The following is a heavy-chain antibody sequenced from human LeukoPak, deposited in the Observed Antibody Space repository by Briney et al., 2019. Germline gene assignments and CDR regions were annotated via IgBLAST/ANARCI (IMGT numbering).Heavy chain of an antibody. CDR1: GYTFTSYG. CDR2: ISAYNGNT. Sequence: ASVKVSCKASGYTFTSYGISWVRQAPGQGLEWMGWISAYNGNTNYAQKLQGRVTMTTDTSTSTAYMELRSLRSDDTAVYYCAGSFGSGWSTYYFDYWGQGTLVTVSS. V-gene: IGHV1-18*01. D-gene: IGHD6-19*01. CDR3: AGSFGSGWSTYYFDY. J-gene: IGHJ4*02.